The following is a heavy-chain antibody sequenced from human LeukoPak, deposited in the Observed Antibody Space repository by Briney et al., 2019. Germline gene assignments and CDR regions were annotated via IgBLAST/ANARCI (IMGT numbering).Heavy chain of an antibody. J-gene: IGHJ4*02. D-gene: IGHD3-22*01. V-gene: IGHV1-24*01. CDR3: ARSFVPGYYYDSSGYSYYFDY. Sequence: GASVKVSCKVSGYTLTELSMHWVRQAPGKGLEWMGGFDPEDGETIYAQKFQGRVTMTEDTSTDTAYMELSSLRSEDTAVYYCARSFVPGYYYDSSGYSYYFDYWGQGTLVTVSS. CDR2: FDPEDGET. CDR1: GYTLTELS.